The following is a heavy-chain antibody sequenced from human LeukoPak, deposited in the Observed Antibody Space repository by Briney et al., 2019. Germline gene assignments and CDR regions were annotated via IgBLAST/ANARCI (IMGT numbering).Heavy chain of an antibody. CDR3: ARVRIRQNLNWFDP. V-gene: IGHV1-2*06. J-gene: IGHJ5*02. D-gene: IGHD1-14*01. Sequence: ASVKVSCKASGYTFTSYGISWVRQAPGQGLEWMGRINPNSGGTNYAQKFQGGVTMTRDTSISTAYMELSRLRSDDTAVYYCARVRIRQNLNWFDPWGQGTLVTVSS. CDR1: GYTFTSYG. CDR2: INPNSGGT.